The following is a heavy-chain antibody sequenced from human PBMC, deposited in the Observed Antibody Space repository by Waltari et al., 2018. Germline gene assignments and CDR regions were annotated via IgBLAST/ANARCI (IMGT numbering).Heavy chain of an antibody. D-gene: IGHD6-19*01. CDR2: MKPKRGNK. Sequence: QVQLVQSGAEVKKPGASVKVSCKASGYTFTSYDINWVRQATGQGLEWMGWMKPKRGNKGYAKKFQGRVTMTRNTSISTAYMELSSLRSEDTAVYYCARGLVAVAGRAYFDYWGQGTLVTVSS. J-gene: IGHJ4*02. V-gene: IGHV1-8*01. CDR1: GYTFTSYD. CDR3: ARGLVAVAGRAYFDY.